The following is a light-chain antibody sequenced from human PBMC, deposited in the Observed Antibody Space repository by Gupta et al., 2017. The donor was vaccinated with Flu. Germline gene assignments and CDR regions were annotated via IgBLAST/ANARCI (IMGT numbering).Light chain of an antibody. V-gene: IGKV3-11*01. CDR1: QSIGSQ. J-gene: IGKJ4*01. Sequence: GERATLSCRASQSIGSQLAWYRQKPGRAPSLLIHDVSYRATGIPARFSGGGSGTDFTLTISSPEPEDFAVYYCQQRSEWPITFGGGTKVEIK. CDR3: QQRSEWPIT. CDR2: DVS.